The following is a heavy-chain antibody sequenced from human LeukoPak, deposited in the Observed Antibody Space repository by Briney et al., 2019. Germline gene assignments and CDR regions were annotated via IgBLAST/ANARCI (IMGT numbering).Heavy chain of an antibody. CDR1: GGSIGGHTFY. CDR2: IYYNGNT. CDR3: ARLTALAGHRGAFDI. J-gene: IGHJ3*02. D-gene: IGHD6-19*01. V-gene: IGHV4-39*01. Sequence: PSETLSLTCNVSGGSIGGHTFYWDWIRQPPGKGLEWIATIYYNGNTFYNPSLTSRVAISIDMSKSQFSLHLSSVTAADTAIYYCARLTALAGHRGAFDIWGPGTMVTVSS.